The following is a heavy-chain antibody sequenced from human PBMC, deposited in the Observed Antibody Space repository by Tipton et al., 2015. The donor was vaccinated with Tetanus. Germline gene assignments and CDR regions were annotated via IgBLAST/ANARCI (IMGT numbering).Heavy chain of an antibody. J-gene: IGHJ4*02. CDR2: SHYSGST. V-gene: IGHV4-59*01. CDR3: ASRGYSGRRQIEDY. D-gene: IGHD5-12*01. CDR1: GGSMSTYY. Sequence: LRLSCTVSGGSMSTYYWSWIRQPPGKGLEWIGYSHYSGSTSSNPSLKSRVTISLDTSKNQFSLKLTSVTAADTAVYYCASRGYSGRRQIEDYWGQGTLVTVSS.